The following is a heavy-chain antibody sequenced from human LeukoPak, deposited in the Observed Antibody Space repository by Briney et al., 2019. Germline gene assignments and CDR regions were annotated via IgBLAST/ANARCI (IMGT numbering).Heavy chain of an antibody. CDR1: GFTFSSYD. CDR3: ARAPSGYSSTWYEFDY. J-gene: IGHJ4*02. D-gene: IGHD6-13*01. V-gene: IGHV3-13*01. CDR2: IGTAGDT. Sequence: PGGSLRLSCAASGFTFSSYDMHWVRQATGKGLEWVSGIGTAGDTYYPGSVKGRFTISRENAKNSLYLQMNSLRAGDTAVYYCARAPSGYSSTWYEFDYWGQGTLVTVFS.